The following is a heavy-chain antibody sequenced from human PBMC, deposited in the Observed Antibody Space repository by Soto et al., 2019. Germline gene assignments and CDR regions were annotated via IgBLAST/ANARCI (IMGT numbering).Heavy chain of an antibody. D-gene: IGHD5-12*01. V-gene: IGHV3-21*04. CDR1: GFAFQTYT. J-gene: IGHJ6*02. CDR3: AKSPGGLDGYNSDYYGMDV. Sequence: EGQLVESGGGLVKPGGSLRLSCAASGFAFQTYTMEWLRQPPGKGLEWVSSITISGNYIYYADSVKGRFTISRDNSKNTVYLQMNSLRADDTAVYYCAKSPGGLDGYNSDYYGMDVWGQGTTVTVSS. CDR2: ITISGNYI.